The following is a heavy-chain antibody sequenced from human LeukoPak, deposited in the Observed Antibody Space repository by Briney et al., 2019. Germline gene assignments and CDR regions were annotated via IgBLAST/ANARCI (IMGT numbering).Heavy chain of an antibody. D-gene: IGHD3-16*02. CDR2: ISGSGGST. J-gene: IGHJ4*02. Sequence: PGGSLRLSCAASGFTFSSYAMSWVRQAPGKGLEWVSAISGSGGSTYYADSVKGRFTISRDNSKNTLYLYMKSLRADDTAVYYCATYRRGPSYYFDYWGQGTLVTVSS. CDR3: ATYRRGPSYYFDY. V-gene: IGHV3-23*01. CDR1: GFTFSSYA.